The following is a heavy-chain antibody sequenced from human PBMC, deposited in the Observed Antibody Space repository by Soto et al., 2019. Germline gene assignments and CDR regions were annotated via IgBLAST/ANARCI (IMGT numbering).Heavy chain of an antibody. Sequence: SLRLAFAASGFIFITYAMIWVRQAPGKGLEWISAIRSSGSSTYYADSVKGRFTISRDNSKSTLYLQMNSLRAEDTAVYYCAKDGGASGRDFDYWGQGTPVTVSS. J-gene: IGHJ4*02. V-gene: IGHV3-23*01. CDR2: IRSSGSST. CDR3: AKDGGASGRDFDY. D-gene: IGHD2-21*01. CDR1: GFIFITYA.